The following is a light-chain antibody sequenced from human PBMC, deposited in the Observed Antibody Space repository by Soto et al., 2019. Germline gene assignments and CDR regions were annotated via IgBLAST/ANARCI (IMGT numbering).Light chain of an antibody. CDR3: QQYGTSPWT. CDR1: QSVSSSY. CDR2: GAS. J-gene: IGKJ1*01. V-gene: IGKV3-20*01. Sequence: EIVLTQSPGTLSLSPGERATLSCRASQSVSSSYLAWYQQKPGQPPSLLIYGASSRAAGIPDRFSGSGSGTDLTLTISRLEPEDFGVYYCQQYGTSPWTFGQGTKVEIK.